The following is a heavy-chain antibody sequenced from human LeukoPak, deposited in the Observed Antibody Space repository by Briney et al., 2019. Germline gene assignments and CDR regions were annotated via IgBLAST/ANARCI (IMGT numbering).Heavy chain of an antibody. Sequence: SVKVSCKASGGTFSSYTISWVRQAPGQGLEWMGRIIPILGIANYAQKFQGRVTITADKSTSTAYMVLSSLRSEDTAVYYCANSQRRFLEELYYYYYMDVWGKGTTVTVFS. CDR2: IIPILGIA. CDR3: ANSQRRFLEELYYYYYMDV. J-gene: IGHJ6*03. CDR1: GGTFSSYT. D-gene: IGHD3-3*01. V-gene: IGHV1-69*02.